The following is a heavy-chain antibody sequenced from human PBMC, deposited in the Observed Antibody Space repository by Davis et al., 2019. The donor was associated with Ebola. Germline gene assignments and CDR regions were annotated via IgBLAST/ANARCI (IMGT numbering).Heavy chain of an antibody. D-gene: IGHD6-13*01. CDR2: IYYSGST. Sequence: MPSETLSLTCTVSGGSISSYYWSWIRQPPGKGLEWIGYIYYSGSTNYNPSLKSRVTISVDTSKNQFSLKLSSVTAADTAVYYCARLPLVIAAAGTLYYYYGMDVWGQGTTVTVSS. CDR3: ARLPLVIAAAGTLYYYYGMDV. CDR1: GGSISSYY. J-gene: IGHJ6*02. V-gene: IGHV4-59*08.